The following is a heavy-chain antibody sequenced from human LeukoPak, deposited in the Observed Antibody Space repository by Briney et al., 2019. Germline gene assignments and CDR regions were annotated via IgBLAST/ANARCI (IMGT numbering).Heavy chain of an antibody. CDR3: ARGRARIAARPYYYYYMDV. Sequence: GGSLRLSCAASGFTFSSYWMSWVSQAPGKGLEWVANIKQDGSEKYYVDSVKGRFTISRDNAKNSLYLQMNSLRAEDTAVYYCARGRARIAARPYYYYYMDVWGKGTTVTVSS. V-gene: IGHV3-7*01. CDR2: IKQDGSEK. CDR1: GFTFSSYW. D-gene: IGHD6-6*01. J-gene: IGHJ6*03.